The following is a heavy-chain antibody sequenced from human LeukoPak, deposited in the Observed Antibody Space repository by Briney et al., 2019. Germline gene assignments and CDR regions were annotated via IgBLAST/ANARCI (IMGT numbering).Heavy chain of an antibody. V-gene: IGHV3-30*03. J-gene: IGHJ3*02. CDR1: GFTFSSYS. Sequence: GGSLRLSCAASGFTFSSYSMNWVRQAPGKGLEWVAVISYDGRNKYYADSVKGRFTISRDNSKNTLYLQMNSLRAEDTAVYYCASEGVGATRDAFDIWGQGTMVTVSS. D-gene: IGHD1-26*01. CDR2: ISYDGRNK. CDR3: ASEGVGATRDAFDI.